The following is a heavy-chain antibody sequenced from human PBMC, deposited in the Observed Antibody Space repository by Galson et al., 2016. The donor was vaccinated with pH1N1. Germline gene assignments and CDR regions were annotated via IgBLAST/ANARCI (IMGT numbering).Heavy chain of an antibody. Sequence: SVKVSCKASGYTFITNAIHWVRQAPGQKLEWMGGINTGNGNTRYAHQFQGLVTFTRDTSASTAYLELSSLRSEDTAVYYCMRRLARPPDFWGQGTLVTVSS. CDR3: MRRLARPPDF. CDR1: GYTFITNA. J-gene: IGHJ4*02. V-gene: IGHV1-3*04. CDR2: INTGNGNT.